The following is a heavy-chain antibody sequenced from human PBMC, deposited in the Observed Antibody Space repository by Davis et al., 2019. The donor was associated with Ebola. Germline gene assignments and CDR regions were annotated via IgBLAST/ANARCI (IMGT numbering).Heavy chain of an antibody. Sequence: PGGSLRLSCAASGFNLNTYSMNWVRQAPGKGLEWVSSISTSGRYIYYADSVKGRFTISRDNAKNSLYLQLNSLRVEDTAIYYCARDPEWGSGFDRWGQGTQISVSS. CDR3: ARDPEWGSGFDR. CDR2: ISTSGRYI. CDR1: GFNLNTYS. J-gene: IGHJ5*02. V-gene: IGHV3-21*04. D-gene: IGHD1-26*01.